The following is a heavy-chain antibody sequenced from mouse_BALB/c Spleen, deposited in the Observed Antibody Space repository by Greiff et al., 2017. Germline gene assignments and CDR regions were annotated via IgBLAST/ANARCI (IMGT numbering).Heavy chain of an antibody. V-gene: IGHV5-17*02. D-gene: IGHD1-1*01. J-gene: IGHJ4*01. CDR2: ISSGSSTI. CDR1: GFTFSSFG. Sequence: DVKLVESGGGLVQPGGSRKLSCAASGFTFSSFGMHWVRQAPEKGLEWVAYISSGSSTIYYADTVKGRFTISRDNPKNTLFLQMTSLRSEDTAMYYCARSYAYYYAMDYWGQGTSVTVSS. CDR3: ARSYAYYYAMDY.